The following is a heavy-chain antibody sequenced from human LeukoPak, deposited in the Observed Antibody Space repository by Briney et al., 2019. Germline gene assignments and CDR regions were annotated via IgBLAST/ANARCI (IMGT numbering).Heavy chain of an antibody. CDR1: GFTFSNYW. J-gene: IGHJ4*02. CDR3: VKSPGSGWPV. D-gene: IGHD6-19*01. Sequence: PGGSLRLSCAASGFTFSNYWMAWVRQAPGKGLEYLSAIYSDGSRTYYADSVKGRFTISRDNSKNTLYFEMSSLRVEDTAVYYCVKSPGSGWPVWGQGTLLTVSS. CDR2: IYSDGSRT. V-gene: IGHV3-64D*06.